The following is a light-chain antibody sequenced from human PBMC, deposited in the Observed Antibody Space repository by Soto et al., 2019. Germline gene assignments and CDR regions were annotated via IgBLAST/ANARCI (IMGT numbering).Light chain of an antibody. J-gene: IGKJ1*01. V-gene: IGKV1-17*01. Sequence: DIVMTQSPDSLAVSLGERATINCKTTHSVFDSSYKKNLLALYQQQPGKAPKRLIYAASSLQSGVPSRFSGSGSGTEFTLTISSLQPEDFATYYCLQHNSYPRTFGQGTKVDIK. CDR3: LQHNSYPRT. CDR2: AAS. CDR1: HSVFDSSYKKNL.